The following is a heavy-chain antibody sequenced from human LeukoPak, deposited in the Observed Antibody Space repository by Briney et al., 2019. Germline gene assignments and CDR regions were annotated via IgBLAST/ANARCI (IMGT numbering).Heavy chain of an antibody. CDR3: AKDFSVDTAMVIGY. J-gene: IGHJ4*02. D-gene: IGHD5-18*01. CDR1: GFTFDDYA. CDR2: ISWNSGSI. V-gene: IGHV3-9*01. Sequence: GGSLRLSCAASGFTFDDYAMHWVRQAPGKGLEWVSGISWNSGSIGYADSVKGRFTISRDNAKNSLYLQMNSLRAEDTAVYYCAKDFSVDTAMVIGYWGQGTLVTVSS.